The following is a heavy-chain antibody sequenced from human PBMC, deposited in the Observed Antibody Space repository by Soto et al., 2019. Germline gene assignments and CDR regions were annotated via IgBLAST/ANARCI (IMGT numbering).Heavy chain of an antibody. Sequence: PSETLSLTCAVYGGSFSGYYWSWIRQPPGKGLEWIGEINHSGSTNYNPSLKSRVTISVDTSKNQFSLKLSSVTAADTAVYYCARGATYSSGWRPIRGGMDVWGQGTTVTVSS. V-gene: IGHV4-34*01. J-gene: IGHJ6*02. CDR3: ARGATYSSGWRPIRGGMDV. D-gene: IGHD6-19*01. CDR1: GGSFSGYY. CDR2: INHSGST.